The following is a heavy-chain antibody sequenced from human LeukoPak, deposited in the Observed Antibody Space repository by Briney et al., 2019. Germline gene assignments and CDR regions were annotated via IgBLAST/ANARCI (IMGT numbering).Heavy chain of an antibody. Sequence: GGSLRLSCAASGFTFSSYGMHWVRQAPGKGLEWVAVIWYDGSNKYYADSVKGRFTISRDNSENTLYLQMNSLRAEDTAVYYCAKDRGYDSSYFAYWGQGTLVTVSS. D-gene: IGHD5-12*01. CDR2: IWYDGSNK. CDR1: GFTFSSYG. J-gene: IGHJ4*02. CDR3: AKDRGYDSSYFAY. V-gene: IGHV3-33*06.